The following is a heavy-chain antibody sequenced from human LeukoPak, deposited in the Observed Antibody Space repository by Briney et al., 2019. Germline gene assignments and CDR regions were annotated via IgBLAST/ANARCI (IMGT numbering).Heavy chain of an antibody. CDR2: IYHSGST. CDR3: ARAVGATKSWFDP. J-gene: IGHJ5*02. Sequence: SETLSLTCTVSGYSISSGYYWGWIRQPPGKGLEWIGSIYHSGSTYYNPSLKSRVTISVDTSKNQFSLKLSSVTAADTAVYYCARAVGATKSWFDPWGQGTLVTVSS. D-gene: IGHD1-26*01. V-gene: IGHV4-38-2*02. CDR1: GYSISSGYY.